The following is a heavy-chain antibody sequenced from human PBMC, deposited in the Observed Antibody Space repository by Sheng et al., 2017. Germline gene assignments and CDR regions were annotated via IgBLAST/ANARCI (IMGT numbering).Heavy chain of an antibody. CDR2: IDWDDDK. Sequence: QVTLKESGPALVKPTQTLTLTCTFSGFSLSTSGMRVSWIRQPPGKALEWLARIDWDDDKFYSTSLKTRLTISKDTSKNQVVLTMTNMDPVDTATYYCARTTYEQTYYYDSSGYYQNTYYFDYWGQGTLVTVSS. CDR3: ARTTYEQTYYYDSSGYYQNTYYFDY. J-gene: IGHJ4*02. D-gene: IGHD3-22*01. V-gene: IGHV2-70*04. CDR1: GFSLSTSGMR.